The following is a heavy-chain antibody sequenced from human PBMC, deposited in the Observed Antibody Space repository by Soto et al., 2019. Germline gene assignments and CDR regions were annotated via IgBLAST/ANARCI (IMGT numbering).Heavy chain of an antibody. D-gene: IGHD6-13*01. Sequence: EVQLLESGGGLVQPGGSLRLSCAASGFTFSSYAMSWVRQAPGQGLEGVSAISGSGGRTYYADSVKGRFTISRDNSKNTLYRQMNSVRAEDTAVYDGAKSSSKGMDVGGQGTTVTVS. CDR2: ISGSGGRT. J-gene: IGHJ6*02. CDR1: GFTFSSYA. V-gene: IGHV3-23*01. CDR3: AKSSSKGMDV.